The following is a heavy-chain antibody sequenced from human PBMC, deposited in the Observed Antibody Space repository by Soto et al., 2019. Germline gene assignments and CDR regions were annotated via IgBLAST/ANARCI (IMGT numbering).Heavy chain of an antibody. CDR2: IIPIFGTA. CDR1: GGTFSSYA. J-gene: IGHJ4*02. D-gene: IGHD3-3*01. V-gene: IGHV1-69*06. CDR3: SIFSTGYYTWDY. Sequence: ASVKVSCKASGGTFSSYAINGVRQAPGQGLEWMGGIIPIFGTANYAQKFQGRVTITADKSTSTAYMELSSLRSEDTAVYYCSIFSTGYYTWDYWGQGNLVTVSS.